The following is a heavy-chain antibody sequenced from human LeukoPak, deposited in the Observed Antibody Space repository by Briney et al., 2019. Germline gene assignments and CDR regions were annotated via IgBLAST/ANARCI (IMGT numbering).Heavy chain of an antibody. D-gene: IGHD6-19*01. V-gene: IGHV1-8*03. CDR3: ARVAAVAGQPTTGAFDI. J-gene: IGHJ3*02. Sequence: ASVKVPCTASGYTFTSYDINWVRQATGQGLEWVGWMSPNSGNTGYAQKFQGRVTITRNTSISTAYMELSRLRSEDTAVYYCARVAAVAGQPTTGAFDIWGQGTMVTVSS. CDR1: GYTFTSYD. CDR2: MSPNSGNT.